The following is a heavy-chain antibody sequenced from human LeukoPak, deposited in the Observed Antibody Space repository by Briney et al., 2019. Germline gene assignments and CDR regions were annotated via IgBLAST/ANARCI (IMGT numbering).Heavy chain of an antibody. V-gene: IGHV3-48*03. Sequence: GGSLRLSCAASGFIFSSFEMSWVRQAPGKGLEWVSYISSTGNTIYYADSVKGRFTISRGNAKTSLYLQMNSLRAEDTAVYYCASIPSRKQLVDYWGQGTLVTVSS. CDR1: GFIFSSFE. CDR2: ISSTGNTI. D-gene: IGHD6-6*01. CDR3: ASIPSRKQLVDY. J-gene: IGHJ4*02.